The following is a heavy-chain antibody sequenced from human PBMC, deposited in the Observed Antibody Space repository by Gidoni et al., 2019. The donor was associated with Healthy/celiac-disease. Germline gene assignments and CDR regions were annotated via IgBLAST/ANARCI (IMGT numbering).Heavy chain of an antibody. D-gene: IGHD2-2*02. CDR1: GFTFRSYS. CDR3: ARLYCSSTSCYTTHPYYYYGMDV. V-gene: IGHV3-21*01. Sequence: EVQLVESGGGLVTPGGSLSLSCAASGFTFRSYSMNLVRKAPGKGLEWVSSISSSSSYIYYADSVKGRFTISRDNAKNSLYLQMNSLRAEDTAVYYCARLYCSSTSCYTTHPYYYYGMDVWGQGTTVTVSS. CDR2: ISSSSSYI. J-gene: IGHJ6*02.